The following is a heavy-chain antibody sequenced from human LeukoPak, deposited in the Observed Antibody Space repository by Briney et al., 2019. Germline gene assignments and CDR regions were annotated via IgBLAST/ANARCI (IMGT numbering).Heavy chain of an antibody. CDR2: ISAYNGNT. CDR3: ARGTYSSGWYYFDY. J-gene: IGHJ4*02. D-gene: IGHD6-19*01. V-gene: IGHV1-18*01. Sequence: ASVKVSCKASGYTFTSYGISWVRQAPGQGLEWMGWISAYNGNTNYAQKLQGRVTMTTDTSTSTAYMELRSLRSDGTAVYYCARGTYSSGWYYFDYWGQGTLVTVSS. CDR1: GYTFTSYG.